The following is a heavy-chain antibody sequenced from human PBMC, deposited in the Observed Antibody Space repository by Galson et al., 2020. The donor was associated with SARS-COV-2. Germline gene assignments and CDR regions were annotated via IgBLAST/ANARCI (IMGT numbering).Heavy chain of an antibody. CDR2: ISYDGSNK. D-gene: IGHD3-3*01. J-gene: IGHJ5*02. CDR3: ARASSGYYTSWFDP. Sequence: GESLKISCAASGFTFSSYAMHWVRQAPGKGLEWVAVISYDGSNKYYADSVKGRFTISRDNSKNTLYLQMNSLRAEDTAVYYCARASSGYYTSWFDPWGQGTLVTVSS. CDR1: GFTFSSYA. V-gene: IGHV3-30-3*01.